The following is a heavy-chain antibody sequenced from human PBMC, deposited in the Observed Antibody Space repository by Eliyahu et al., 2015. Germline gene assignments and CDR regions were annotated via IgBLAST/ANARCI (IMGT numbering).Heavy chain of an antibody. CDR3: ATDDYGDYYNWFDP. D-gene: IGHD4-17*01. CDR2: ISYDGSNK. Sequence: QVQLVESGGGVVQPGRSLRLSCAASGFTFSSYGMHWVRQAPGKGLEWVAVISYDGSNKYYADSVKGRFTISRDNSKNTLYLQMNSLRAEDTAVYYCATDDYGDYYNWFDPWGQGTLVTVSS. J-gene: IGHJ5*02. V-gene: IGHV3-30*03. CDR1: GFTFSSYG.